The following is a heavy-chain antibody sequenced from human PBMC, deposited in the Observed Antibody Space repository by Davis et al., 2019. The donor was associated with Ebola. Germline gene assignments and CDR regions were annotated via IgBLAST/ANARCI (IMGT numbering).Heavy chain of an antibody. CDR2: IYYTGET. J-gene: IGHJ4*02. CDR3: ARDRGNAVMDY. CDR1: GGSISGGAYY. Sequence: PSETLSLTCTGSGGSISGGAYYWGWIRQPPGKGLEWIGSIYYTGETYFNPSLKSRVTISLDTSNNQFSLKLNSVTAADTAMYYCARDRGNAVMDYWGQGTLLTVSS. V-gene: IGHV4-39*02.